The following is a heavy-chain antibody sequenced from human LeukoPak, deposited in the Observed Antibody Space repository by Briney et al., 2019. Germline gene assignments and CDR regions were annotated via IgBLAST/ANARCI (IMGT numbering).Heavy chain of an antibody. J-gene: IGHJ4*02. CDR1: GGSISSYY. CDR3: ARERRNIAARAFFDY. D-gene: IGHD6-6*01. CDR2: IYYSGST. V-gene: IGHV4-59*01. Sequence: SETLSLTCTVSGGSISSYYWSWIRQPPGKGLEWIGYIYYSGSTNYNPSLKSRVTISADTSKNQFSLKLSSVTAADTAVYYCARERRNIAARAFFDYWGQGALVTVSS.